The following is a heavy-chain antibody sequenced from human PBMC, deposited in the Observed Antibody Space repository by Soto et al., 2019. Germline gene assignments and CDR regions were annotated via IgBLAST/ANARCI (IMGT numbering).Heavy chain of an antibody. D-gene: IGHD7-27*01. CDR2: IYYSGST. Sequence: QLQLQESGPGLVKPSETLSLTCTVSGGSISSYYWGWIRRPPGKGLEWIGSIYYSGSTYYNPSLKGRVNISVETSKNQFSLRLSSVTAADTAVYYCARLWGYSFDYWGQGTLVTVSS. J-gene: IGHJ4*02. V-gene: IGHV4-39*01. CDR3: ARLWGYSFDY. CDR1: GGSISSYY.